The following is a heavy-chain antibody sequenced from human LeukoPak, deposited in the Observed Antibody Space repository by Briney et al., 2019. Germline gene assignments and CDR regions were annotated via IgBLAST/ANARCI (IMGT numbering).Heavy chain of an antibody. J-gene: IGHJ6*03. CDR3: ARDNYGTTGYYYYYYMDV. D-gene: IGHD1-1*01. CDR1: GFTVSSNY. Sequence: GGSLRLSCAASGFTVSSNYMSWVRQAPGKGLEGVSYISSSGSTIYYADSVKGRFTISRDNAKNSLYLQMNSLRAEDTAVYYCARDNYGTTGYYYYYYMDVWGKGTTVT. CDR2: ISSSGSTI. V-gene: IGHV3-11*04.